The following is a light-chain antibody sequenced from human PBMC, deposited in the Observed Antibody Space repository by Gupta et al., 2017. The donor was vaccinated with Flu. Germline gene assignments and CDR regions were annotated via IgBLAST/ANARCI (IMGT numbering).Light chain of an antibody. Sequence: QSVLTQPPSASGTPGQRVTISCSGSNSNIAINYVYWYQQLPGTAPKLLIHRNYQRPSGVPDRFSGSKSGPSASLAISGLRSEDEAEYYCAAWDDSLSAWVFGGGTKLTVL. J-gene: IGLJ3*02. CDR3: AAWDDSLSAWV. CDR2: RNY. CDR1: NSNIAINY. V-gene: IGLV1-47*01.